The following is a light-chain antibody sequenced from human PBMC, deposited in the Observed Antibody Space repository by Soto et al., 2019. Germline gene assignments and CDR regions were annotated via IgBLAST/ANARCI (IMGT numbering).Light chain of an antibody. CDR2: DVS. CDR1: SSDVGGYNY. Sequence: QSALTQPASVSGSPGQSITISCTGTSSDVGGYNYVSWYQQPPGKAPKLMIYDVSNRPSGVANRFSGSKSGNTASLTISGLHAEDGADYFCSSYTRSSTYNYVFRTGAKVTVL. CDR3: SSYTRSSTYNYV. V-gene: IGLV2-14*01. J-gene: IGLJ1*01.